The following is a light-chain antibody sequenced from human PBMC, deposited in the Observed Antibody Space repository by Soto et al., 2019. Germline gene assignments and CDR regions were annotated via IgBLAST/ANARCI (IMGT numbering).Light chain of an antibody. J-gene: IGKJ1*01. V-gene: IGKV3-15*01. Sequence: IVLTQSPGTLSLSPGERATLSCRASQSVSSTYLAWFQQQPGQAPRLLIYAASTRATGIPARFSGSGSGTEFTLTISSLQSEDFAVYYCQQYNNWWTFGQGTKVDIK. CDR3: QQYNNWWT. CDR2: AAS. CDR1: QSVSSTY.